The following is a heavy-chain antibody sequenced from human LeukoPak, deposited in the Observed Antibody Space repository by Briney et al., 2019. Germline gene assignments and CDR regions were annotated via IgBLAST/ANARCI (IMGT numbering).Heavy chain of an antibody. Sequence: GGSLRLSCSASGFTFSLYWMTWVRQAPGKGLEWVANIKQDGSEKYYVDSVRGRFTISRDNAKNSLYLQMNSLRAEDTAVYYCARKGFLGVVPFDYWGQGTLVTVSS. V-gene: IGHV3-7*01. D-gene: IGHD3-3*01. CDR1: GFTFSLYW. CDR2: IKQDGSEK. CDR3: ARKGFLGVVPFDY. J-gene: IGHJ4*02.